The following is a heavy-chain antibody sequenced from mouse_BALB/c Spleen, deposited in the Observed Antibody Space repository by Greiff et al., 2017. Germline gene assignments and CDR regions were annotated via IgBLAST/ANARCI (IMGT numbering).Heavy chain of an antibody. D-gene: IGHD1-1*01. CDR3: TRSATVVAKAMDY. CDR1: GYTFTSYW. CDR2: IYPGNSDT. Sequence: VQLQQSGTVLARPGASVKMSCKASGYTFTSYWMHWVKQRPGQGLEWIGAIYPGNSDTSYNQKFKGKAKLTAVTSTSTAYMELSSLTNEDSAVYYCTRSATVVAKAMDYWGQGTSVTVSS. J-gene: IGHJ4*01. V-gene: IGHV1-5*01.